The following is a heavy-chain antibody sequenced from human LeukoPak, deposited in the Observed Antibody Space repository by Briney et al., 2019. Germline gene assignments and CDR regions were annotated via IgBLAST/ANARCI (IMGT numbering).Heavy chain of an antibody. CDR3: ARGHYYDSSGLFDY. D-gene: IGHD3-22*01. J-gene: IGHJ4*02. Sequence: PSETLSLTCTVSGGSISSYYWSWIRQPPGKGLEWIGYIYYSGSTNYNPSLKSRVTISVDTSKNQFSLKLSSVTAADTAVYYCARGHYYDSSGLFDYWGQGTLVTVS. CDR2: IYYSGST. V-gene: IGHV4-59*01. CDR1: GGSISSYY.